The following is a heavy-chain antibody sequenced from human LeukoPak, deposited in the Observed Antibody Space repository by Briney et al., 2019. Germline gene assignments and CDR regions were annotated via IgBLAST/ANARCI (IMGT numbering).Heavy chain of an antibody. D-gene: IGHD2-21*01. J-gene: IGHJ4*02. CDR2: ISAYNGNT. CDR1: GYTFTSYG. V-gene: IGHV1-18*01. CDR3: ARRAVIRGYFDY. Sequence: ASVKVSCKASGYTFTSYGISWVRQAPGQGLEWMGWISAYNGNTNYAQKLQGRVTMTTDTSTSTAYMELRSLRSEDTAVYYCARRAVIRGYFDYWGQGTLVTVSS.